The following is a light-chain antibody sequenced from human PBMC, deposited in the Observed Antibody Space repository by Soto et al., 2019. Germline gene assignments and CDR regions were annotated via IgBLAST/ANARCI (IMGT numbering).Light chain of an antibody. V-gene: IGLV2-14*01. CDR1: SSDVGGYNY. CDR3: ISYTSSSTLV. Sequence: QAVLTQPASVSGSPGQSITISCTGTSSDVGGYNYVSWYQQHPGKAPKLMIYEVSNRPSGVSDRFSGSRSGNTASLTISGLHAEDAADYDCISYTSSSTLVFGGGTEVTVL. CDR2: EVS. J-gene: IGLJ3*02.